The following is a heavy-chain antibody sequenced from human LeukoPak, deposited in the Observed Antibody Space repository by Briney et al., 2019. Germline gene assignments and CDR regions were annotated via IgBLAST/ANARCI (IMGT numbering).Heavy chain of an antibody. V-gene: IGHV3-30*03. J-gene: IGHJ4*02. CDR3: ARGATYYYDMQGFWLVS. D-gene: IGHD3-22*01. Sequence: GRSLRLSCAASGFTFSSYGMPWVRQAPGKGLEWVAVISYDGSNTYYADSVKGRFTISRDNSKNTLYLQMNSLRAEDTALYYCARGATYYYDMQGFWLVSWGQGTLVTVSS. CDR1: GFTFSSYG. CDR2: ISYDGSNT.